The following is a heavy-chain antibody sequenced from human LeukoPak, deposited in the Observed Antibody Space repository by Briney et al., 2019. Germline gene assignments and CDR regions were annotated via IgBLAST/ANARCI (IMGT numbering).Heavy chain of an antibody. J-gene: IGHJ4*02. CDR2: ISSSSSYI. V-gene: IGHV3-21*01. Sequence: GGSLSLSCAASGFTFSSYSMNWVRQAPGKGLEWVSSISSSSSYIYYADSVKGRFTISRDNAKNSLYLQMNSLRAEDTAVYYCARDSTYYYDSSGYPPDYWGQGTLVTVSS. CDR3: ARDSTYYYDSSGYPPDY. D-gene: IGHD3-22*01. CDR1: GFTFSSYS.